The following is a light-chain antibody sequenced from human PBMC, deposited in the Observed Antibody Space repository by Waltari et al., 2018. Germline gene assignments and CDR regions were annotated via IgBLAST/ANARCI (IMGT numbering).Light chain of an antibody. J-gene: IGKJ2*01. CDR1: ESVFYSSRDKNS. CDR3: QQSYTTPYT. V-gene: IGKV4-1*01. Sequence: DILCTQSPDPLALSLQGRDTTTCKARESVFYSSRDKNSLAWYQQRPGQPPTLLIYGASTRESGVPDRFSGSGSGTDFTLTISSLQAEDVAVYYCQQSYTTPYTFGQGTKVEIK. CDR2: GAS.